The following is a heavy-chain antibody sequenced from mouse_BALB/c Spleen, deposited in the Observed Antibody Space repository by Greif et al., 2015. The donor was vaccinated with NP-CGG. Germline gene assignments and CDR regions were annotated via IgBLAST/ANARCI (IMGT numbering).Heavy chain of an antibody. J-gene: IGHJ4*01. CDR1: GFNIKDTY. D-gene: IGHD1-1*01. V-gene: IGHV14-3*02. CDR2: IDPANGNT. Sequence: VQLKESGAELVKPGASVKLSCTASGFNIKDTYIHWVKQRPEQGLEWIGRIDPANGNTKYDPKFQGKATITADTSSNTAYLQLSSLTSEDTAVYYCASNLTTVVAYYYAMDYWGQGTSVTVSS. CDR3: ASNLTTVVAYYYAMDY.